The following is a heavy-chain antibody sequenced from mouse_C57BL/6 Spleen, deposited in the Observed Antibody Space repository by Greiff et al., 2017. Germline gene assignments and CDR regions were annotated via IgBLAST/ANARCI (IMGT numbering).Heavy chain of an antibody. V-gene: IGHV1-82*01. J-gene: IGHJ1*03. CDR1: GYAFSSSW. CDR2: IYPGDGDT. Sequence: VKLQQSGPELVKPGASVKISCKASGYAFSSSWMNWVKQRPGKGLEWIGRIYPGDGDTNYNGKFKGKATLTADKSSSTAYMQLSSLTSEDSAVYFCARDGYHWYFDVWGTGTTVTVSS. D-gene: IGHD2-3*01. CDR3: ARDGYHWYFDV.